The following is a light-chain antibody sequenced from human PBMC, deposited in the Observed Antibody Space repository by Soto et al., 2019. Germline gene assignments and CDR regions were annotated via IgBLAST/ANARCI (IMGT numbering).Light chain of an antibody. CDR2: AAS. Sequence: DIQMPQSPSSLSASVGARVTITCRASQSISRNLNWYQHKPGKAPKLLIYAASSLQNGVPSRFSGGGSGTDVTLSISSLQPEDFGTYYWQQSYTTASITGGQGTRLEIK. V-gene: IGKV1-39*01. J-gene: IGKJ5*01. CDR1: QSISRN. CDR3: QQSYTTASIT.